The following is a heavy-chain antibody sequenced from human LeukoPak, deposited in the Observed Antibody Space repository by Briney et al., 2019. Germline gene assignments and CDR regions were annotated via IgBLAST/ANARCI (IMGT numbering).Heavy chain of an antibody. CDR3: ARGAGKGFLEWLSPFDP. CDR2: IIPIFGTA. CDR1: GGTFSSYA. D-gene: IGHD3-3*01. Sequence: ASVKVSCKASGGTFSSYAISWVRQAPGQGLEWMGGIIPIFGTANYARKFQGRVTITADESTSTAYMELSSLRSEDTAVYYCARGAGKGFLEWLSPFDPWGQGTLVTVSS. V-gene: IGHV1-69*13. J-gene: IGHJ5*02.